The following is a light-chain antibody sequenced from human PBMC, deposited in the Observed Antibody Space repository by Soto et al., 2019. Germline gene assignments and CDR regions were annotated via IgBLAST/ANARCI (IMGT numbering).Light chain of an antibody. CDR2: DAS. CDR1: QSVSNNY. J-gene: IGKJ1*01. CDR3: QQYGSSYPWT. Sequence: EIVLTQSPGTLSLSPGERATLSCRASQSVSNNYLAWYQQKPGQAPRLLIYDASNRATGIPDRFSGSGSGTDFTLTIRRLEPEDFAVYYCQQYGSSYPWTFGQGTKVDI. V-gene: IGKV3-20*01.